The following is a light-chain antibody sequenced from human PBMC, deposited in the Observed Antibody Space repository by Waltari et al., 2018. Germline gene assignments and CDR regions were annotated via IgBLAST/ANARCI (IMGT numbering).Light chain of an antibody. Sequence: QSALTQPASVSGSPGQSITISCTGSSNDAGGYSYVSWYQHHPYKAPKLILYEVSHRPSGISSRFSGSKSGNTASLTISGLQPEDEADYYCSSYTSSSSLAFGGGTKVTVL. CDR2: EVS. J-gene: IGLJ2*01. CDR1: SNDAGGYSY. V-gene: IGLV2-14*01. CDR3: SSYTSSSSLA.